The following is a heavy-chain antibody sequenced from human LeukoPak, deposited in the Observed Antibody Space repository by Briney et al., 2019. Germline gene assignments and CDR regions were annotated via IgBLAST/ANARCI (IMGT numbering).Heavy chain of an antibody. CDR1: GYSFTNYW. V-gene: IGHV5-51*01. D-gene: IGHD6-19*01. J-gene: IGHJ1*01. CDR2: IYPGDSDT. CDR3: AISGYSSGSPFQH. Sequence: GESLKISCKGSGYSFTNYWIGWVRQMPGKGLEWMGIIYPGDSDTRYNPSFQGQVTISADKSISTAYLQWSSLKASDTAMYYCAISGYSSGSPFQHWGQGTLVTVSS.